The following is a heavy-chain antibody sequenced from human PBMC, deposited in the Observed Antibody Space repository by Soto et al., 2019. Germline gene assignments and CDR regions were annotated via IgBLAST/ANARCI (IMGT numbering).Heavy chain of an antibody. CDR2: IYNSGTT. Sequence: QVQLQESGPGLVKPSETLSLTCTVSGGSITRGGYYWSWIRQHPGKGLEWIGYIYNSGTTYYNPSLKGRVTTSVDTSKNQFSLKLTSVTAADTAVFYCARDPAPWGQGTLVTVSS. V-gene: IGHV4-31*03. J-gene: IGHJ5*02. CDR3: ARDPAP. CDR1: GGSITRGGYY.